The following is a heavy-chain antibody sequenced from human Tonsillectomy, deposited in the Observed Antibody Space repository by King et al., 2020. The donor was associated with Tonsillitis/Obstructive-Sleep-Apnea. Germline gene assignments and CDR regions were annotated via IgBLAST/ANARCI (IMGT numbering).Heavy chain of an antibody. CDR2: ISWNSGKI. Sequence: VQLVESGGGLEQPGRSLRLSCAASGFTFDDYAMYWVRQAPGKGLEWVSGISWNSGKIVYADSVKGRFTISRDNAKNSLYLQMNSLRHEDTALYYCAKDLIKAEYGTPGDAFDIWGQGTMVTVSS. D-gene: IGHD2/OR15-2a*01. J-gene: IGHJ3*02. CDR1: GFTFDDYA. V-gene: IGHV3-9*01. CDR3: AKDLIKAEYGTPGDAFDI.